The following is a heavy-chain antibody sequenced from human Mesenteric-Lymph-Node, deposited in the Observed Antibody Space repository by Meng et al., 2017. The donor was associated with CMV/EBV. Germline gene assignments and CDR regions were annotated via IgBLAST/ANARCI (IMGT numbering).Heavy chain of an antibody. D-gene: IGHD6-6*01. J-gene: IGHJ4*02. CDR2: IKGKADGGTT. CDR1: FTFTDAW. Sequence: FTFTDAWMSWVRQAPGMGLEWVGRIKGKADGGTTDYSAPVKGRFTISRDDSQNTLYLQMSGLKTDDTAIYYCAMNLATRWSAYFDYWGQGTLVTVSS. V-gene: IGHV3-15*01. CDR3: AMNLATRWSAYFDY.